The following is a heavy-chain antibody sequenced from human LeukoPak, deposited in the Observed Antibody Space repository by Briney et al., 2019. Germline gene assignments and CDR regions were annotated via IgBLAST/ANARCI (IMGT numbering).Heavy chain of an antibody. D-gene: IGHD1-14*01. CDR3: ARGCTTYHIFDY. V-gene: IGHV4-61*05. J-gene: IGHJ4*02. Sequence: SETLSLTCTVSGGSISISRYYSGWIRQPPGKGLEWIGYIYYSGSTNYNPSLKNRVTISVDTSKHQFSLKLSSVTAADTAVYYCARGCTTYHIFDYWGQGALVTVSS. CDR2: IYYSGST. CDR1: GGSISISRYY.